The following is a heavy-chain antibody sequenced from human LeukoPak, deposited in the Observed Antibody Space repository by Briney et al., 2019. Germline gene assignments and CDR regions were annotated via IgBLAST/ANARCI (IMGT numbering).Heavy chain of an antibody. Sequence: GGSLRLSCAASGFTFSDYYMRWIRQAPGKGLEWISYISVSGSYTNYADSVKGRFTISRDNAKNSLYLQMISLRAEDTAVYYCARCGAPNNYYGYGVDVWGQGTTVIVSS. CDR1: GFTFSDYY. CDR3: ARCGAPNNYYGYGVDV. CDR2: ISVSGSYT. J-gene: IGHJ6*02. D-gene: IGHD1-26*01. V-gene: IGHV3-11*03.